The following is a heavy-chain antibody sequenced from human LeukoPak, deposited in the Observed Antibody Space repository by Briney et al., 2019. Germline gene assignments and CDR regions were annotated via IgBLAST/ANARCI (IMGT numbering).Heavy chain of an antibody. CDR2: MNPNSGNT. D-gene: IGHD2-15*01. J-gene: IGHJ4*02. Sequence: AASVKLSCKASGYTFTSYDINWVRQATGQGLEWMGWMNPNSGNTGYAQKFQGRVTMTRNTSISTAYMELSSLRSEDTAVYYCARGPRYCSGGSCYTIFDYWGQGTLVTVSS. V-gene: IGHV1-8*01. CDR3: ARGPRYCSGGSCYTIFDY. CDR1: GYTFTSYD.